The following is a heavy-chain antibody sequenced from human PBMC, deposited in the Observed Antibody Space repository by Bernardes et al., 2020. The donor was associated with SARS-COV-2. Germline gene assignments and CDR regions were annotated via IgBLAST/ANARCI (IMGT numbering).Heavy chain of an antibody. CDR2: IKEDGSVK. CDR1: GFTFSIQW. Sequence: GGSLRLSCAASGFTFSIQWMSWVRQAPEEGLEWVASIKEDGSVKYYVDSVKGRFTISRDNAKNSLYLQMNSLRGEDTAVYYCARGDAWGQGTTVIVSS. CDR3: ARGDA. J-gene: IGHJ6*02. V-gene: IGHV3-7*03.